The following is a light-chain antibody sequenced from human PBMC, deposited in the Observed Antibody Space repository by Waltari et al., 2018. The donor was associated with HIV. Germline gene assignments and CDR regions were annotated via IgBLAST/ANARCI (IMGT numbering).Light chain of an antibody. Sequence: QSALTQPRSVTGSPGQSVTIPCTRTSRDVRGSNYLPWYQQHPGKAPKLIIYDVSKRPSGVPDRFSGSKSGNTASLTISGLQAEDEVHYYCCSYAGSHTPWVFGGGTKVTVL. CDR1: SRDVRGSNY. V-gene: IGLV2-11*01. CDR3: CSYAGSHTPWV. CDR2: DVS. J-gene: IGLJ3*02.